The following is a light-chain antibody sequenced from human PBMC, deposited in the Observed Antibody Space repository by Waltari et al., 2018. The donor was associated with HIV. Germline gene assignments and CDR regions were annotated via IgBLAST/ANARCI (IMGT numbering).Light chain of an antibody. CDR3: MQSLQTPT. V-gene: IGKV2-28*01. CDR2: LGS. J-gene: IGKJ4*01. CDR1: QSLLHSNGYNY. Sequence: DIVMPQSPLSLPVTPGEPASISCRSSQSLLHSNGYNYLDWYLQKPGQSPQLLIYLGSNRASGVPDRFSGSGSGTDFTLKISRVEAEDVGVYYCMQSLQTPTFGGGTKVEIK.